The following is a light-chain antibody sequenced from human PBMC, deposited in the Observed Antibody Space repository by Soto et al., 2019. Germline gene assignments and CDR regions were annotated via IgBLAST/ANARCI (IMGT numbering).Light chain of an antibody. CDR1: SSDVGAYKY. CDR2: EVS. J-gene: IGLJ1*01. CDR3: SSYTSTNTQV. V-gene: IGLV2-14*01. Sequence: QSVLTQPASVSGSPGQSITISCTGTSSDVGAYKYVSWYQQHPGKAPKLMIYEVSNRPSGVSNRFSGSKSGNTASVTISGLQAEDEADYYCSSYTSTNTQVFGTGTKVNV.